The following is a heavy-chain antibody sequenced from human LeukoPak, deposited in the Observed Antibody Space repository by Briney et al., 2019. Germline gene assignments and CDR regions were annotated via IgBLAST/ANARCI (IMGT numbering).Heavy chain of an antibody. J-gene: IGHJ4*02. CDR3: ARDGDSSPFDY. CDR2: ISYDGSNK. V-gene: IGHV3-30*01. CDR1: GFTFSSYA. D-gene: IGHD3-22*01. Sequence: PGRSLRLSCAASGFTFSSYAMHWVRQAPGKGLEWVAVISYDGSNKYYADSVKGRFTISRDNSKNTLCLQMNSLRAEDTAVYYCARDGDSSPFDYWGQGTLVTVSS.